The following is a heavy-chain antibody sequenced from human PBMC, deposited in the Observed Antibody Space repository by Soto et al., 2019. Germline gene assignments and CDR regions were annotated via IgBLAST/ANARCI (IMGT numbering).Heavy chain of an antibody. J-gene: IGHJ4*02. CDR1: GGSISSYY. CDR3: ARDRYSTAWIDGY. D-gene: IGHD6-19*01. CDR2: IYYSGST. Sequence: SETLSLTCTVSGGSISSYYWSWIRQPPGKGLEWIGYIYYSGSTNYNPSLKSRVTISVDTSKNQFSLKLSSVTAADTAVYYCARDRYSTAWIDGYWGQGTLVTVSS. V-gene: IGHV4-59*12.